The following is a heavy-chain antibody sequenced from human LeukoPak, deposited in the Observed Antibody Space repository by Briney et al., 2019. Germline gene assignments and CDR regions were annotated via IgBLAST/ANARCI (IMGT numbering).Heavy chain of an antibody. CDR1: GYTLTSYY. Sequence: ASVKVSCKASGYTLTSYYMHWVRQAPGQGLEWMGGIIPIFGTANYAQKFQGRVTITTDESTSTAYMELSSLRSEDTAVYYCARGYGGYSYGWFNYWGQGTLVTVSS. CDR3: ARGYGGYSYGWFNY. D-gene: IGHD5-18*01. V-gene: IGHV1-69*05. J-gene: IGHJ4*02. CDR2: IIPIFGTA.